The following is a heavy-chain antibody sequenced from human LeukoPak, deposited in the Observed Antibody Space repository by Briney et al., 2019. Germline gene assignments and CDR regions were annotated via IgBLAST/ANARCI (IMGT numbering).Heavy chain of an antibody. J-gene: IGHJ4*02. D-gene: IGHD4-17*01. Sequence: GGSLRLSCVASGFTFSGYNMNWVRRAPGKGLEWVSYISTGSSTIYYADSVRGRFTISRDNAKNSLYLQMNSLRAEDTAVYYCARATGLTYYIDYWGQGTLVTVSS. V-gene: IGHV3-48*01. CDR1: GFTFSGYN. CDR3: ARATGLTYYIDY. CDR2: ISTGSSTI.